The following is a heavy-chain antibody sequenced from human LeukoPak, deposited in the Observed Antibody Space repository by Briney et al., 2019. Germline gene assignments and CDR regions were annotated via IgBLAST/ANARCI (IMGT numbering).Heavy chain of an antibody. V-gene: IGHV3-43D*03. CDR1: GFTFDDYA. CDR2: ISWDGGST. J-gene: IGHJ6*03. Sequence: GGSLRLSCAASGFTFDDYAMHWVRQAPGKGLEGVSLISWDGGSTFYADSVKGRFTISRDNSKHSLYLQMNSLRPEDTALYYCSKALSENYYYYMDVWGKGTTVTVSS. CDR3: SKALSENYYYYMDV.